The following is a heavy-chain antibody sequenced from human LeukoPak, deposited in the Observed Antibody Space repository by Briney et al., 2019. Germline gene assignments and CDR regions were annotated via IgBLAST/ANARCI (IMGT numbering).Heavy chain of an antibody. V-gene: IGHV5-10-1*01. CDR1: GYSFTSYW. D-gene: IGHD1-26*01. J-gene: IGHJ5*02. CDR3: YAGSGSYYDSSWFDP. CDR2: IDPSDSYT. Sequence: GESLKISCQGSGYSFTSYWISWVRQMPGKGLEWMGRIDPSDSYTNYSPSFQGHVTISADKSISTAYLQWSSLKASDTAMYYCYAGSGSYYDSSWFDPWGQGTLVTVSS.